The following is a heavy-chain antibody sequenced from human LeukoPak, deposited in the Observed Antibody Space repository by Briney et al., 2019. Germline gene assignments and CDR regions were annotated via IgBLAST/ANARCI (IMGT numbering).Heavy chain of an antibody. CDR1: GFTFSSYA. Sequence: PTGGSLRLSCAASGFTFSSYAMSWVRQAPGKGLECISGFSGSGGSTYYADSVKGRFTISRDNSKNTLYLQMNSLRAEDTAVYYCAKSRWDTAMASLDYWGQGTLVTVSS. CDR2: FSGSGGST. CDR3: AKSRWDTAMASLDY. D-gene: IGHD5-18*01. V-gene: IGHV3-23*01. J-gene: IGHJ4*02.